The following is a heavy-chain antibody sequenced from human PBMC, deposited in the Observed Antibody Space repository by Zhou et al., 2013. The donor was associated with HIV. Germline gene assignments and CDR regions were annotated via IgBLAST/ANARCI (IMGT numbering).Heavy chain of an antibody. CDR1: GDTFSSYA. J-gene: IGHJ4*02. V-gene: IGHV1-69*05. D-gene: IGHD3-22*01. Sequence: QVQLVQSGAEVKKPGSSVKVSCKASGDTFSSYAISWVRQAPGQGLEWMGGIIPMSGTASYAPKFQGRVTVTTDESTSTVYMELSSLRSEDTAVYYCARDDYYDSSGYHERGFDYWGQGTLVTVSS. CDR3: ARDDYYDSSGYHERGFDY. CDR2: IIPMSGTA.